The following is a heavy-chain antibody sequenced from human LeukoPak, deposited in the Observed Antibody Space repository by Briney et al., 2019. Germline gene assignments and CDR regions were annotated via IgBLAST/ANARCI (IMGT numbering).Heavy chain of an antibody. Sequence: SETLSLTCTVSGGSISSYYWSWIRQPPGKGLEWIGYIYYSGSTNYNPSLKSRVTISVDTSKNQFSLKLSSVTAADTAVYYCARVYYDSSGYPYYYYYMDVWGKGTTVTVSS. D-gene: IGHD3-22*01. CDR1: GGSISSYY. CDR3: ARVYYDSSGYPYYYYYMDV. J-gene: IGHJ6*03. V-gene: IGHV4-59*01. CDR2: IYYSGST.